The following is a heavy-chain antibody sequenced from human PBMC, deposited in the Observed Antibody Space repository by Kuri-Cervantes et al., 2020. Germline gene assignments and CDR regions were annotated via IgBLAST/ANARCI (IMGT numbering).Heavy chain of an antibody. Sequence: ETLSLTCAASEFIFSNYGLTWVRQAPGKGLEWVSGITASGGRTFYADSVKGRFTISRDNAKNSLYLQMNSLRAEDTAVYYCAKDRGLDITAVTTPDYWGQGTLVTVSS. CDR1: EFIFSNYG. CDR2: ITASGGRT. D-gene: IGHD4-17*01. J-gene: IGHJ4*02. V-gene: IGHV3-21*01. CDR3: AKDRGLDITAVTTPDY.